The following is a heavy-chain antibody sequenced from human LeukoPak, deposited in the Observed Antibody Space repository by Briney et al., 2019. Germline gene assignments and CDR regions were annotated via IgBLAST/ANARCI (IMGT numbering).Heavy chain of an antibody. V-gene: IGHV3-21*01. CDR3: ARDSPIYDPEAFDT. CDR2: ISSSSSYT. Sequence: GGSLSLSCAASGFTFSSYSMKWVRQAPGKGLEWGSSISSSSSYTYYADSVKGRFTISRDNAKNSLYLQMNSLRAEDTAVYYCARDSPIYDPEAFDTWGQGTMVTVSS. J-gene: IGHJ3*02. CDR1: GFTFSSYS. D-gene: IGHD2/OR15-2a*01.